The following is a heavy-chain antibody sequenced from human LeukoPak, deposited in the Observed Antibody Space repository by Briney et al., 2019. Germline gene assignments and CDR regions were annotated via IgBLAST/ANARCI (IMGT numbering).Heavy chain of an antibody. CDR2: ISSSSSTI. CDR1: GFSFSSYS. Sequence: GGSLRLSCAASGFSFSSYSMNWVRQTPGKGLEWVSYISSSSSTIYYADSVKGRFTISRDNAKNSLYLQVNSVRAEDTAVYYCARDIAIGTDAFDIWGQGTMVTVSS. CDR3: ARDIAIGTDAFDI. D-gene: IGHD3-9*01. J-gene: IGHJ3*02. V-gene: IGHV3-48*01.